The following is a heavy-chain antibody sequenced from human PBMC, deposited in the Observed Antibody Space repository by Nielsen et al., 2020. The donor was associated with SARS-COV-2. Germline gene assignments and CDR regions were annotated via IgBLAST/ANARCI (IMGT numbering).Heavy chain of an antibody. CDR1: GYTFTNYG. CDR3: ARGFSLAYDSFGSPHYYFDF. D-gene: IGHD3-3*01. Sequence: ASVKVSCKGSGYTFTNYGIHWVRQAPGQRLEWMGRINVGNGDTKYSQNFQGRVTITRDTSAYTAYMEVSSLKSEDTAVYFCARGFSLAYDSFGSPHYYFDFWGQGTLVSVSS. V-gene: IGHV1-3*01. CDR2: INVGNGDT. J-gene: IGHJ4*02.